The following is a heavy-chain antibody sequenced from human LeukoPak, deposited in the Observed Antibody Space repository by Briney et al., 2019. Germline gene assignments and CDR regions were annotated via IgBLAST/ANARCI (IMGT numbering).Heavy chain of an antibody. CDR2: INPNSGGT. CDR3: ARYSSSWHNWFDP. D-gene: IGHD6-13*01. J-gene: IGHJ5*02. CDR1: GYSFTGYY. Sequence: ASVKVSCKASGYSFTGYYMHWVRQAPGQGLEWMGWINPNSGGTNYAQKFQGRVTMTRDTSISTAYMELKRLRSDDTAVYYCARYSSSWHNWFDPWGQGTLVTVSS. V-gene: IGHV1-2*02.